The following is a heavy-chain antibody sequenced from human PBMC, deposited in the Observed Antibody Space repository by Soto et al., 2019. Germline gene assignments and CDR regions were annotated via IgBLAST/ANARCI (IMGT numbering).Heavy chain of an antibody. CDR2: ISYDGSNK. Sequence: PGGSLRLSCAASGFTFSSYGMHWVRQAPGKGLEWVAVISYDGSNKYYADSVKGRFTIPRDNSKNTLYLQMNSLRAEDTAVYYCAKAPRSDFDWLLLDYWGQGTLVTVSS. CDR1: GFTFSSYG. D-gene: IGHD3-9*01. CDR3: AKAPRSDFDWLLLDY. J-gene: IGHJ4*02. V-gene: IGHV3-30*18.